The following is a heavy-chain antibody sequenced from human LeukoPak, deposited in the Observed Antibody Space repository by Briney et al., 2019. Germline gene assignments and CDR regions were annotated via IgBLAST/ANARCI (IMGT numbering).Heavy chain of an antibody. CDR2: IYRDGST. CDR3: AQLPRD. D-gene: IGHD1-7*01. CDR1: GFTVDSHF. V-gene: IGHV3-66*02. Sequence: SGGSLRLSCAVSGFTVDSHFMTWVRQAPGKGLEWVSVIYRDGSTYYADSVEGRFTISRDNSKNTLHLQMNSLRTEDTAVHYCAQLPRDWGQGTLVTVSS. J-gene: IGHJ4*02.